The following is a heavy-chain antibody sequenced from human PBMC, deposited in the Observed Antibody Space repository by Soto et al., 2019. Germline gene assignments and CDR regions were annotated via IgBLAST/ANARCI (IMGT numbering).Heavy chain of an antibody. V-gene: IGHV1-8*01. D-gene: IGHD6-13*01. Sequence: ASVKVSCKASGYTFTSYDINWVRQATGQGLEWMGRMNPNSGNTGYAQKFQGRVTMTRNTSISTAYMELSSLRSEDTAVYYCARAGSSTPLYGMDVWGQGTTVTVSS. J-gene: IGHJ6*02. CDR1: GYTFTSYD. CDR3: ARAGSSTPLYGMDV. CDR2: MNPNSGNT.